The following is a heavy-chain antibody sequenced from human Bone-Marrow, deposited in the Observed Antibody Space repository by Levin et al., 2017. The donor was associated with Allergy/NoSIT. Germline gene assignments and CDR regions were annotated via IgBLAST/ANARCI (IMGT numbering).Heavy chain of an antibody. CDR1: GFTFDDYA. V-gene: IGHV3-9*01. Sequence: GGSLRLSCAASGFTFDDYAMHWVRQAPGKGLEWVSGISWNSGSIGYADSVKGRFTISRDNAKNSLYLQMNSLRAEDTALYYCAKANSNLKPYSSGWYARDIFDYWGQGTLVTVSS. CDR2: ISWNSGSI. CDR3: AKANSNLKPYSSGWYARDIFDY. D-gene: IGHD6-19*01. J-gene: IGHJ4*02.